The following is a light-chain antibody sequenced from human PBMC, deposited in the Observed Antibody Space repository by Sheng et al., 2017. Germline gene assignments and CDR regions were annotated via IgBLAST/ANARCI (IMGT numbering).Light chain of an antibody. CDR3: SSYTTTNSV. J-gene: IGLJ3*02. CDR1: NSDVGSYNY. CDR2: DVS. V-gene: IGLV2-14*03. Sequence: QSALTQPASLSGSPGQSITISCTGTNSDVGSYNYVAWYQQDPGKAPKLLIYDVSNRPSGISNRFSGSKSGNVASLTISGLQAEDEADYYCSSYTTTNSVFGGGTKLTVL.